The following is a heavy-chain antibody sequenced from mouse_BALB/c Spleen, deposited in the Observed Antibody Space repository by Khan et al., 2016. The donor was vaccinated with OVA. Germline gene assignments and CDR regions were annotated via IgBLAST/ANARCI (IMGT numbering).Heavy chain of an antibody. CDR2: INPSNGYT. D-gene: IGHD2-14*01. V-gene: IGHV1-4*01. Sequence: QVHVKQSGAELARPGASVKMSCKASGYTFTSYTIHWIKKRPGQGLEWIGYINPSNGYTNYNQKFKDKATLTTDKSSPTAYLQLSSLTADDSAVYNCVRDGAYHRNDGWFAYWGQGTLVTVSA. CDR1: GYTFTSYT. J-gene: IGHJ3*01. CDR3: VRDGAYHRNDGWFAY.